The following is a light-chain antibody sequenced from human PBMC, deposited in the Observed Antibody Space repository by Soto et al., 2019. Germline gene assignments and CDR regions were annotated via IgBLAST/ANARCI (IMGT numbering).Light chain of an antibody. J-gene: IGKJ4*01. CDR1: QSISTS. V-gene: IGKV1-5*01. Sequence: DLEMTQTHSTLSASVGDIVTITCRATQSISTSLAWYQQKPGKAPNLLISGASNLESGVPSRFSGSGSGTEFTLTISSLQPDDFATYYCQQYNSYSSPTFGGGTKVDI. CDR2: GAS. CDR3: QQYNSYSSPT.